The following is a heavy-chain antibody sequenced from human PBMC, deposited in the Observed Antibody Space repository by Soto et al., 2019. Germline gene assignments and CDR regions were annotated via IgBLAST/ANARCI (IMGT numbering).Heavy chain of an antibody. CDR3: AKENFGYSSGWPLDY. J-gene: IGHJ4*02. V-gene: IGHV3-23*01. CDR1: GFTFSSYA. CDR2: ISGSGGGT. D-gene: IGHD6-19*01. Sequence: PGGSLRLSCAASGFTFSSYAMNWVRQAPGKGLEWVSAISGSGGGTYYADSVKGRFTISRDNSKNTLYLQMNSLRAEDTAVYYCAKENFGYSSGWPLDYWGQGPLATVPS.